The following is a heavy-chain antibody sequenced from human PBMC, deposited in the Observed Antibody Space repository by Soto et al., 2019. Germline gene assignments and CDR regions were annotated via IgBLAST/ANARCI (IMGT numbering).Heavy chain of an antibody. CDR3: ARDLKWLQSYFDY. D-gene: IGHD5-12*01. CDR2: ISAYNGNT. CDR1: GDTFTSYG. J-gene: IGHJ4*02. Sequence: ASVKVSGKASGDTFTSYGISCVRQAPGQVLEWMGWISAYNGNTNYAQKLQGRVTMTTDTSTSTAYMELRSLRSDDTAVYYCARDLKWLQSYFDYWGQGTLVTVSS. V-gene: IGHV1-18*01.